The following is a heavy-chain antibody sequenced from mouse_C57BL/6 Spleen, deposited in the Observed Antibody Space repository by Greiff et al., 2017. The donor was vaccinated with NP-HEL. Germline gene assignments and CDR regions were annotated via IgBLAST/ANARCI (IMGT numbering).Heavy chain of an antibody. CDR3: TSYYYGFDY. D-gene: IGHD1-1*01. V-gene: IGHV1-15*01. J-gene: IGHJ2*01. Sequence: QVQLQQSGAELVRPGASVTLSCKASGYTFTDYEMHWVKQTPVHGLEWIGAIDPETGGTAYNQKFKGKAILTADKSSSTAYMELRSLTSEDSAVYYCTSYYYGFDYWGQGTTLTVSS. CDR2: IDPETGGT. CDR1: GYTFTDYE.